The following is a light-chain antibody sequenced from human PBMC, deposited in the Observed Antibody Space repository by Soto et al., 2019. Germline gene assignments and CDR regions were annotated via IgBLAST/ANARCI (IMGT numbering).Light chain of an antibody. CDR3: SSYTSSSTLYV. CDR1: SSDVGGYNY. CDR2: DVS. Sequence: QSALTQPASVSGSPGQSITISCTGTSSDVGGYNYVSWYQQHPGKAPKLMIYDVSNRHSGVSNRFSGFKSGNTASLTISGVQAEDEADYYCSSYTSSSTLYVFGTGTKVTVL. V-gene: IGLV2-14*01. J-gene: IGLJ1*01.